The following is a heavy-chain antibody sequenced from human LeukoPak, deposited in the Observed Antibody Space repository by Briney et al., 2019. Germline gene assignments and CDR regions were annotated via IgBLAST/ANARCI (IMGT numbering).Heavy chain of an antibody. CDR1: GGSFSGYY. CDR3: ARHHCSSTSCYMGRYNWFDP. Sequence: SETLSLTCAVYGGSFSGYYWSWIRQPPGKGLGWIGEINHSGSTNYNPSLKSRVTISVDTSKNQFSLKLSSVTAADTAVYYCARHHCSSTSCYMGRYNWFDPWGQGTLVTVSS. J-gene: IGHJ5*02. CDR2: INHSGST. V-gene: IGHV4-34*01. D-gene: IGHD2-2*02.